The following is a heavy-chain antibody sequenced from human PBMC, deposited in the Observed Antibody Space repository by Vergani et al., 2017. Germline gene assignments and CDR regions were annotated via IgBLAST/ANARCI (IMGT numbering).Heavy chain of an antibody. CDR2: IYHSGGA. V-gene: IGHV4-39*01. CDR3: ARHESFILRYFHWAL. D-gene: IGHD3-9*01. J-gene: IGHJ4*02. CDR1: GGSITSSSYY. Sequence: QLHLQESGPGLVKPSETLSLTCTVSGGSITSSSYYWGWIRQPPGKGLEWIGNIYHSGGAYYNPSLKGRVTISVDTSKNQFSLEVTSVTAADTAIYFCARHESFILRYFHWALWGQGTLVTVSS.